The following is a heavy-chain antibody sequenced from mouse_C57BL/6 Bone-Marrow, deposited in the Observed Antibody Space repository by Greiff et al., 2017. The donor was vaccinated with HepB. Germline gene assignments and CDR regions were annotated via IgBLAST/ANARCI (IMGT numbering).Heavy chain of an antibody. CDR3: GRRASLLSWFAY. D-gene: IGHD3-1*01. V-gene: IGHV1-50*01. J-gene: IGHJ3*01. CDR2: IDPSDSYI. CDR1: GYTFTSYW. Sequence: QVQLQQPGAELVKPGASVKLSCKASGYTFTSYWMQWVKQRPGQGLEWIGEIDPSDSYINYNQKFKGKATLTVDTSSSTAYMQLSSLTSEDSAVYYCGRRASLLSWFAYWGQGTLVTVSA.